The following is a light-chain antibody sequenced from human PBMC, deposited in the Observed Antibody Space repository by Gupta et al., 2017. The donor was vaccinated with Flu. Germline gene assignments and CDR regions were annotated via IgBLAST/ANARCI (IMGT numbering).Light chain of an antibody. V-gene: IGKV1-5*03. CDR3: QQYIIYPQP. Sequence: DIQMTQSPSTLYAYVGERVTINCRASQSINDWLAWYQQKPGKAPKLLIYQASNLESWVPSRFSGSGSGTEFALTISSLQPDDFATYYCQQYIIYPQPFGQGTRVEVK. CDR2: QAS. CDR1: QSINDW. J-gene: IGKJ1*01.